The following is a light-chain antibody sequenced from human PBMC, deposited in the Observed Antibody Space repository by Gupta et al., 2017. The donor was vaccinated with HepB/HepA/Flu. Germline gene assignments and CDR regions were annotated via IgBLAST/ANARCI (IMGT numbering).Light chain of an antibody. Sequence: EIVLTQSPATLSLSPGERATISCRASQNVNSYLAWYLQKPGQAPRLLIYDASNRATGIPARFSGSGSGTDFTLTISSLEPEDFAFYYCQQRGNWPFTFGPGTKVDI. CDR2: DAS. J-gene: IGKJ3*01. CDR1: QNVNSY. V-gene: IGKV3-11*01. CDR3: QQRGNWPFT.